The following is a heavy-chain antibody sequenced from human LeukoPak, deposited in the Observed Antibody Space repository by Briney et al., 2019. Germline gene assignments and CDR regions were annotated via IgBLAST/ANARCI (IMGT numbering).Heavy chain of an antibody. J-gene: IGHJ4*02. CDR1: GYTFTSYY. V-gene: IGHV1-46*01. CDR3: ARAPVTPTKGIVASDY. CDR2: INPSGGST. Sequence: GASVKVSCKASGYTFTSYYMHWVRQAPGQGLEWMGIINPSGGSTSYAQKFQGRVTMTRDTSTSTVYMELSSLRSEDTAVYYCARAPVTPTKGIVASDYRGQGTLVTVSS. D-gene: IGHD1-26*01.